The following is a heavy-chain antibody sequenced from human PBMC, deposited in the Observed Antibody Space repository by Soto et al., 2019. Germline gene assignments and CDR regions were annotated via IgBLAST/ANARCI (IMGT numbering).Heavy chain of an antibody. J-gene: IGHJ5*02. D-gene: IGHD6-13*01. CDR2: INAANGDT. Sequence: ASVKVSCKASGYTFTSYGIHWVRQAPGQRLEWMGWINAANGDTKYSPKFQGRVTITRDTSASTAYMELGSLRSEDTAVYYCVRRHVSATGIDWFDPWGQGTLVTVSS. CDR1: GYTFTSYG. V-gene: IGHV1-3*01. CDR3: VRRHVSATGIDWFDP.